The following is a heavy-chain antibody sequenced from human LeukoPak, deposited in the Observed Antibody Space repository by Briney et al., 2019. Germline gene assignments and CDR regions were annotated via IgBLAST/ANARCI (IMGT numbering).Heavy chain of an antibody. CDR1: GFTFSSFG. J-gene: IGHJ5*02. V-gene: IGHV3-23*01. CDR3: ARPWGDVSIATWFNP. CDR2: IDGSGGDT. Sequence: PGGSLRLSCAASGFTFSSFGMNWVRQGPGKGLEWVSSIDGSGGDTHYADSVKGRFTISGDNSRNTLYLQMNSLRSDDTAVYYCARPWGDVSIATWFNPWGQGTRVTVSS. D-gene: IGHD3-16*01.